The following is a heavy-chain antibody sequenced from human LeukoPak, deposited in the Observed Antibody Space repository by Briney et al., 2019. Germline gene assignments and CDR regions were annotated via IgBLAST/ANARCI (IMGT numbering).Heavy chain of an antibody. J-gene: IGHJ3*02. CDR1: GFPFSNYA. Sequence: GRSLRLSCAASGFPFSNYAMSRVRQAPGKGLECVSVISGDGGTTYYTDSVKGRFTISRDNSKNTLYLQMNSLRAEDTAVYYCARQIGAFDIWGQGTMVTVSS. CDR2: ISGDGGTT. V-gene: IGHV3-23*01. CDR3: ARQIGAFDI.